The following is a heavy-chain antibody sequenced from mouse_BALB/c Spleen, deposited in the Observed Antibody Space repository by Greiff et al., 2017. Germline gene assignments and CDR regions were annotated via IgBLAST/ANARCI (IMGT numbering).Heavy chain of an antibody. CDR3: ARCGITTVFDY. CDR2: IYPGDGDT. J-gene: IGHJ2*01. CDR1: GYAFSSYW. D-gene: IGHD1-1*01. V-gene: IGHV1-80*01. Sequence: VKLQESGAELVRPGSSVKISCKASGYAFSSYWMNWVKQRPGQGLEWIGQIYPGDGDTNYNGKFKGKATLTADKSSSTAYMQLSSLTSEDSAVYFCARCGITTVFDYWGQGTTLTVSS.